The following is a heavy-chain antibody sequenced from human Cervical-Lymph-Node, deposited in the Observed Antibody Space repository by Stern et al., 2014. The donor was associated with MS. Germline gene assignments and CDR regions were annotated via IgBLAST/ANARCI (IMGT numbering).Heavy chain of an antibody. CDR1: GFNFNDFA. J-gene: IGHJ6*01. V-gene: IGHV3-23*04. Sequence: EVHLVESGGGLVQPGGSLTLPCAASGFNFNDFAMTWVRQAPGKGLEWVSSISGSGGNTFYAESVKGRFTISRDSSKSTLWLQMSSLRAEDTAIYYCAKGKTVTGSGYGIDVWGQGTTVTVSS. CDR3: AKGKTVTGSGYGIDV. D-gene: IGHD6-19*01. CDR2: ISGSGGNT.